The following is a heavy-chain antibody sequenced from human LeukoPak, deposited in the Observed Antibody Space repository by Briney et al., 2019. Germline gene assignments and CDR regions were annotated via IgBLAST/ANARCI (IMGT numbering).Heavy chain of an antibody. CDR1: GFTFRDYY. D-gene: IGHD6-19*01. CDR2: ISSSASGSNT. V-gene: IGHV3-11*01. J-gene: IGHJ4*02. Sequence: GGSLRLSCAASGFTFRDYYLSWVRQAPGKRLEWVSFISSSASGSNTWYAGSLKGRFTVSRDNAKKSLFLQMNSLRAEDTAVYYCASALGAAVALSDFWGQGTLVTVSS. CDR3: ASALGAAVALSDF.